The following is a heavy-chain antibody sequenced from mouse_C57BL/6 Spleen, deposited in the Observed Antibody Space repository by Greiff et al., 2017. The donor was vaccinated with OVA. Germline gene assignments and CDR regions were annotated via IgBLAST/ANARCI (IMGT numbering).Heavy chain of an antibody. CDR1: GYTFTSYW. Sequence: QVQLQQPGAELVKPGASVKLSCKASGYTFTSYWMPWVKQRPGQGLEWIGEIDPSDSYTNYNQKFKGKATLTVDTSSSTAYMQLSSLTSEDAAVDYCGGAWFAYWGQGTLVTVSA. CDR2: IDPSDSYT. CDR3: GGAWFAY. V-gene: IGHV1-50*01. J-gene: IGHJ3*01.